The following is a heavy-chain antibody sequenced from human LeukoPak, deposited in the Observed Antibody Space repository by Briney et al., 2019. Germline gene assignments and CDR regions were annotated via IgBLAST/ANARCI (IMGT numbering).Heavy chain of an antibody. CDR2: ISSNGRTI. Sequence: GGSLRLSCATSGLTFTDYYMSWIRQAPGKGREWISYISSNGRTIYYADSVKGRFTISRDNARKPVYLQMNSLRAEDTAIYYCARTQQWLVSGFDPWGQGTLVTVSS. CDR1: GLTFTDYY. D-gene: IGHD6-19*01. J-gene: IGHJ5*02. V-gene: IGHV3-11*01. CDR3: ARTQQWLVSGFDP.